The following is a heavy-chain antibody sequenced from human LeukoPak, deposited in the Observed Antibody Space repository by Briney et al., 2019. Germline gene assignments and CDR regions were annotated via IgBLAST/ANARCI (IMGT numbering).Heavy chain of an antibody. CDR3: AKGRNEDGDAALNY. Sequence: PGGSLRLSCSASGFTFRSYVIHWVRQAPGKGLEYVSGISSNGGSTFYADSVKGRFTISRDNSKNTLYLQMNSLRAEDTAAYHCAKGRNEDGDAALNYWGQGTLVTVSS. CDR1: GFTFRSYV. CDR2: ISSNGGST. J-gene: IGHJ4*02. D-gene: IGHD4-17*01. V-gene: IGHV3-64*04.